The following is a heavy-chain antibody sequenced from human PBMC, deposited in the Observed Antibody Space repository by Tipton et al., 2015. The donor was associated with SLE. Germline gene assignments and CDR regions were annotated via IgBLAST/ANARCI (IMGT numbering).Heavy chain of an antibody. J-gene: IGHJ6*02. CDR2: IKQDGSEK. D-gene: IGHD3-10*01. CDR1: GFTFSSYW. Sequence: SLRLSCAASGFTFSSYWMSWVRQAPGKGLEWVANIKQDGSEKYYVDSVKGRFTISRDNAKNSLYLQMNSLRAEDTAVYYCARDSGLMSLYYYGMDVWGQGTTVTVSS. CDR3: ARDSGLMSLYYYGMDV. V-gene: IGHV3-7*01.